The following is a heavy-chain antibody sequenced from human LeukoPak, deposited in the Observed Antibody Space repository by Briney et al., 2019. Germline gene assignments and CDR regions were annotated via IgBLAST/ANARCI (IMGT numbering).Heavy chain of an antibody. CDR3: ARDPDDFWSGYFTFDY. CDR2: ISSSSSYI. Sequence: GGSLRLSCAASGFTFSSYSMNWVRQAPGKGLEWVSSISSSSSYIYYADSVKGRFTISRDNAKNSRYLQMNSLRAEDTAVYYCARDPDDFWSGYFTFDYWGQGTLVTVSS. CDR1: GFTFSSYS. D-gene: IGHD3-3*01. J-gene: IGHJ4*02. V-gene: IGHV3-21*01.